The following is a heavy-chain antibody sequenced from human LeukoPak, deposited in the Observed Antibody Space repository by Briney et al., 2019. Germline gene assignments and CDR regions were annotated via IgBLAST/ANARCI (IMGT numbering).Heavy chain of an antibody. CDR1: GFTFSSYA. Sequence: PGGSLRLSCAASGFTFSSYAMHWVRQAPGRGLEYVSGISSDGGSTFYAISVNGRFTISRDNSETTLFLQVDSLRTDDLGVYYCARSYDFCSGYMDVWGKGTTVIVSS. CDR3: ARSYDFCSGYMDV. J-gene: IGHJ6*04. V-gene: IGHV3-64*01. CDR2: ISSDGGST. D-gene: IGHD3-3*01.